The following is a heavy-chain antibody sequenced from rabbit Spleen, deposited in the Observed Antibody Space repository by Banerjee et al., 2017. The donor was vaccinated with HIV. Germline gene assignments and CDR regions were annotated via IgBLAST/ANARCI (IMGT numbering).Heavy chain of an antibody. CDR1: GVSFSDKDV. CDR3: ARDTSSSFSSYGMDL. CDR2: INTVTGKT. J-gene: IGHJ6*01. D-gene: IGHD1-1*01. V-gene: IGHV1S45*01. Sequence: EQLEESGGGLVKPEGSLTLTCKASGVSFSDKDVMCWVRQAPGKGLEWIACINTVTGKTVYASWAKGRFIMSRTSSTTVTLQMTSLTVADTATYFCARDTSSSFSSYGMDLWGQGTLVTVS.